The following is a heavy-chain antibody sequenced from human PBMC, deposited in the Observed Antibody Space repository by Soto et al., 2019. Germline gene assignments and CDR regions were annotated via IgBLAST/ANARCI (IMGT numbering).Heavy chain of an antibody. CDR1: GFTFSTYA. CDR3: AKDRARRTSGYCFDY. V-gene: IGHV3-23*01. Sequence: EVQLLESGGKLVQPGGSLTLSCAASGFTFSTYAMAWVRQAPGKGLEWVSGVSASGLNTDYADPVKGRFYISRDNSKNTVSLHMNSLRAEDTALYYCAKDRARRTSGYCFDYWGQGPPVTVSS. D-gene: IGHD1-1*01. J-gene: IGHJ4*02. CDR2: VSASGLNT.